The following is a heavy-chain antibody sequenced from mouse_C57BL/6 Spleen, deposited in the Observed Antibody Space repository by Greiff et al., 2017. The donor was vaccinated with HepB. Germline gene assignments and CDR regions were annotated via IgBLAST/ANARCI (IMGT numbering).Heavy chain of an antibody. D-gene: IGHD1-1*01. J-gene: IGHJ2*01. CDR3: ARCGTTVVAPYYFDY. CDR2: ISDGGSYT. Sequence: EVQLVESGGGLVKPGGSLKLSCAASGFTFSSYAMSWVRQTPEKRLEWVATISDGGSYTYYPDNVKGRFTISRDNAKNNLYLQMSHLKSEDTAMYYCARCGTTVVAPYYFDYWGQGTTLTVSS. CDR1: GFTFSSYA. V-gene: IGHV5-4*01.